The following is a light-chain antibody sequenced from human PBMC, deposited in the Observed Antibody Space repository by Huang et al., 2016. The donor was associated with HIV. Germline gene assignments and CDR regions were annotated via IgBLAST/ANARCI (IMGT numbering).Light chain of an antibody. CDR1: LSMFSGSKNRNY. CDR2: WAS. J-gene: IGKJ1*01. V-gene: IGKV4-1*01. Sequence: DLVMTQSPESLAVSLGERATINCKSSLSMFSGSKNRNYLAWYQQRPGQPPKLLIYWASTRESGVPDRFSGSGSGADFSLTISSLQAEDVAVYYCQQYYGAPRTFGQGTKVEIK. CDR3: QQYYGAPRT.